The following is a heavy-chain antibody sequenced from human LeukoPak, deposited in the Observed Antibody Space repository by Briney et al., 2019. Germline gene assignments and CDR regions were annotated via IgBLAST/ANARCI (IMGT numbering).Heavy chain of an antibody. D-gene: IGHD6-19*01. Sequence: GGSLRLSCAASGLTFSGSAMHWVRQASGKGLEWVGRIRSKANSYATAYAASVKGRFTISRDDSKNTAYPQMNSLKTEDTAVYYCTRHAPVATLEGFDYWGQGTLVTVSS. J-gene: IGHJ4*02. CDR1: GLTFSGSA. CDR2: IRSKANSYAT. CDR3: TRHAPVATLEGFDY. V-gene: IGHV3-73*01.